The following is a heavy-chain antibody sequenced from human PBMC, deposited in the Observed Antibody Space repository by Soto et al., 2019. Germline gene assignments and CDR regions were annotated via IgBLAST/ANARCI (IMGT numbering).Heavy chain of an antibody. J-gene: IGHJ6*02. Sequence: RVTLTRYGRNCDSQAQGKGLEWVSSISSSSSYTYYADSVKGRLTTSRDTSRNTVFLQINSLSPDDAAVYYCARSSIYYGIELWGQGTTVTVSS. D-gene: IGHD6-19*01. CDR2: ISSSSSYT. CDR1: RVTLTRYG. V-gene: IGHV3-21*04. CDR3: ARSSIYYGIEL.